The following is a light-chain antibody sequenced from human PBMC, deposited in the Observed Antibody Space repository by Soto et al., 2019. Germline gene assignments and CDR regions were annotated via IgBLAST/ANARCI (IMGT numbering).Light chain of an antibody. CDR1: SSDFGGYKY. CDR3: SSYTSSRTVV. V-gene: IGLV2-14*03. CDR2: AVS. J-gene: IGLJ3*02. Sequence: QSALTQPASVSGSPGQSITISCTGTSSDFGGYKYVSWYQQHPGKAPKLMIYAVSNRPSGVSNRFSGSKSGNTASLTISGLQAEDEADYYCSSYTSSRTVVLGGGTKLTVL.